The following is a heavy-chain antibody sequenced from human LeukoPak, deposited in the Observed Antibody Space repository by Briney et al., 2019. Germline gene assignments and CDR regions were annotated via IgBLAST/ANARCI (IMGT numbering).Heavy chain of an antibody. J-gene: IGHJ4*02. CDR1: GYTFTDYY. V-gene: IGHV1-2*06. CDR2: VNPYNGDT. Sequence: ASVKVSCKASGYTFTDYYMHWVRQAPGQGLEWMGRVNPYNGDTSYTQKFQGRVTVTRDTSINAAYMELSRLRSDDTAEYYCAREGYGSGSHYTFDYWGQGTLVTVSS. CDR3: AREGYGSGSHYTFDY. D-gene: IGHD3-10*01.